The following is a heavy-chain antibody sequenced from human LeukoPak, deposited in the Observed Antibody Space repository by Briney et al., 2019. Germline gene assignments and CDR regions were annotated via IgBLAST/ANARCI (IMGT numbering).Heavy chain of an antibody. CDR1: GFTFSSYW. J-gene: IGHJ4*02. Sequence: GGSPRLSCAASGFTFSSYWMHWVRQAPEKGLVWVSRINSDGSSTSYADSVKGRFTISRDNAKNTLYLQMNSLRAEDTAVYYCAREEAALWFGEDYWGQGTLVTVSS. D-gene: IGHD3-10*01. CDR3: AREEAALWFGEDY. CDR2: INSDGSST. V-gene: IGHV3-74*01.